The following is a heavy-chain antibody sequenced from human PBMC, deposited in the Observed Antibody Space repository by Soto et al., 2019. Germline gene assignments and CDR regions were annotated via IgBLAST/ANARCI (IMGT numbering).Heavy chain of an antibody. CDR2: INWNSGSI. V-gene: IGHV3-9*01. Sequence: GGSLRLSCAASGFTFDDYAMHWVRQVPGKGLEWVSGINWNSGSIGYGDSVKGRFAISRDNAKNSLHLQMNSLSAEDTASYYCVKDESINWYSGHFRHWGQGTLVTVYS. CDR3: VKDESINWYSGHFRH. CDR1: GFTFDDYA. J-gene: IGHJ1*01. D-gene: IGHD6-13*01.